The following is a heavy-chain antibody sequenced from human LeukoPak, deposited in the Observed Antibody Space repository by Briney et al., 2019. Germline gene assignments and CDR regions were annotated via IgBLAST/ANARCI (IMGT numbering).Heavy chain of an antibody. CDR2: IKSKTDGGTT. CDR3: TASLQY. Sequence: PGGSLRLSCAASGSTFGKAWMSWVRQAPGKGLEWVGRIKSKTDGGTTDYAAPVTGRFTISRDDSKNTLFMQMNSLKIEDTGVYYCTASLQYWGQGTLVTVAS. CDR1: GSTFGKAW. V-gene: IGHV3-15*01. J-gene: IGHJ1*01.